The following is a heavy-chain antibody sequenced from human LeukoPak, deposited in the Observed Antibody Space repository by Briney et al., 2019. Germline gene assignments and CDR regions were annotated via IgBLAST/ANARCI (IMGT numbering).Heavy chain of an antibody. CDR2: ISGSGGST. Sequence: GGSLRLSCAVSGFTFSIYAMSWVRQAPGKGLEWVSTISGSGGSTYYADSVKGRFTISRDNSKNTLYLQMNSLRAEDTAVYYCAKQPQGFGYLSHYLDYWGQGTLVTVSS. CDR1: GFTFSIYA. D-gene: IGHD3-10*01. V-gene: IGHV3-23*01. CDR3: AKQPQGFGYLSHYLDY. J-gene: IGHJ4*02.